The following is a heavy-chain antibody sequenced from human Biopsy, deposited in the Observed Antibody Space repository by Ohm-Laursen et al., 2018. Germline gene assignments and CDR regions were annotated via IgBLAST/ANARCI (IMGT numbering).Heavy chain of an antibody. J-gene: IGHJ6*02. CDR1: GESFNGYY. CDR2: INHSRRT. CDR3: VRGVDYYDPYHYYALDV. Sequence: SETLSLTCPVYGESFNGYYWSWIRQTPGKGLEWIGEINHSRRTNYNPSLKSRVTISVDTSKNQFSLKVRSVTAADTAVYYCVRGVDYYDPYHYYALDVWGQGTTVTVSS. V-gene: IGHV4-34*01. D-gene: IGHD3-22*01.